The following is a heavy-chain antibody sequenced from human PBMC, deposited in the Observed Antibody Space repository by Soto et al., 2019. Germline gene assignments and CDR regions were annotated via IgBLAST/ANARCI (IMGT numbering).Heavy chain of an antibody. CDR1: GFTFSSYA. Sequence: EVQLLESGGGLVQPGGSLRLSCAASGFTFSSYAMSWVRQAPGKGLEWVSAISGSGGSTYYADSVKGRFTISRDNSKNTLYLQMNSLRAEDTAVYYCAKDAPGFLEWLWYWYFDLWGRGTLVTVSS. CDR2: ISGSGGST. CDR3: AKDAPGFLEWLWYWYFDL. V-gene: IGHV3-23*01. D-gene: IGHD3-3*01. J-gene: IGHJ2*01.